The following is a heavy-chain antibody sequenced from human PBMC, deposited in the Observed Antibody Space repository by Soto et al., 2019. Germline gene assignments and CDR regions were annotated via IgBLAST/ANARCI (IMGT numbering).Heavy chain of an antibody. CDR3: ARDTGGGCFDP. CDR2: INPNTGGT. Sequence: ASVKVSCKASGYTFTAYYIHWVRQAPGQGLEWMGWINPNTGGTKDAQKFLGRVTMSRDTSITTAYMELSSLRSDDTAVYYCARDTGGGCFDPWGQGTLVTVSS. J-gene: IGHJ5*02. V-gene: IGHV1-2*02. CDR1: GYTFTAYY. D-gene: IGHD5-12*01.